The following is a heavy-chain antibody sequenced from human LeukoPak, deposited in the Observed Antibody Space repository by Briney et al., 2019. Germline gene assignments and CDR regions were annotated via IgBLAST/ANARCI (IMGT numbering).Heavy chain of an antibody. V-gene: IGHV3-23*01. J-gene: IGHJ4*02. D-gene: IGHD1-26*01. CDR3: ARDSGSYLQPTDC. Sequence: GGSLRLSCAASGFNFSTYAMTWVRQAPGKGLEWVSSITGNGGRTYYADFVKGRFTISRDNSKNTLYLQMNSLRAEDTAVYHCARDSGSYLQPTDCWGQGTPVTVSS. CDR1: GFNFSTYA. CDR2: ITGNGGRT.